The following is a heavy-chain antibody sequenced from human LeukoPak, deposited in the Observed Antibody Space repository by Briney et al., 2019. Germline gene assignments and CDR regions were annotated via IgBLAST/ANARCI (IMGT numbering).Heavy chain of an antibody. D-gene: IGHD4-11*01. CDR1: GFIFSHYG. J-gene: IGHJ4*02. CDR3: ARDGDYNMPYYFDY. Sequence: GGSLRLSCAAPGFIFSHYGMHWVRQAPGKGLEWVSYISSSSSTIYYADSVKGRFTISRDNAKNSLYLQMNSLRAEDTAVYYCARDGDYNMPYYFDYWGQGTLVTVSS. CDR2: ISSSSSTI. V-gene: IGHV3-48*01.